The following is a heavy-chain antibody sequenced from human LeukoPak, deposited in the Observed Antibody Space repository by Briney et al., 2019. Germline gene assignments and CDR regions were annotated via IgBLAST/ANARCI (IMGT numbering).Heavy chain of an antibody. CDR2: IYYSGST. CDR1: GGSISSYY. Sequence: SETLSLTCTVSGGSISSYYWSWIRQPPGKGLEWIGYIYYSGSTNYNPSLKSRVTISVDTSKNQFSLKLSSVTAADTAVYYCARNVHYDFWSGYYINYYMDVWGKGTTVTVSS. J-gene: IGHJ6*03. V-gene: IGHV4-59*01. D-gene: IGHD3-3*01. CDR3: ARNVHYDFWSGYYINYYMDV.